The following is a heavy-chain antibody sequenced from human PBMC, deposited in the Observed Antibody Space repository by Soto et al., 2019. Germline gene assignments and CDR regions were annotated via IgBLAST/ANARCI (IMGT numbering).Heavy chain of an antibody. CDR3: ASISFKDYGMDV. J-gene: IGHJ6*02. CDR2: ISSDGSNK. Sequence: PGGSLRLSCAASGFTFSSYPMHWVRQAPGKGLEWVAVISSDGSNKYYADSVMGRFTISRDNSKNTLYLQMNSLRAEDTAVYYCASISFKDYGMDVWGQGTTVTVSS. V-gene: IGHV3-30-3*01. CDR1: GFTFSSYP.